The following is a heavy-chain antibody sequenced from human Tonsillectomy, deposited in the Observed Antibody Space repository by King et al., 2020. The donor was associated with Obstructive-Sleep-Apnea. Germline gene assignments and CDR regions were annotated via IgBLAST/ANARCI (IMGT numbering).Heavy chain of an antibody. D-gene: IGHD3-22*01. CDR2: ISSSSSTI. CDR1: GFTFSSYS. J-gene: IGHJ4*02. Sequence: VQLVESGGGLVQPGGSLRLSCAASGFTFSSYSMNWVRQAPGKGLEWVSYISSSSSTIYYVDSVKGRFTIYRDNAKNSLYLQMNSLRAEDTAVYYCARDHKDAYYDSSGYLGADYWGQGTLVTVSS. CDR3: ARDHKDAYYDSSGYLGADY. V-gene: IGHV3-48*01.